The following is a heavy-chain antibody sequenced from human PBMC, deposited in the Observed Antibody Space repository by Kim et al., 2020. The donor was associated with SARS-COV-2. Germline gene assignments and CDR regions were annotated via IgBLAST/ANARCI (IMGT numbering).Heavy chain of an antibody. CDR1: GFTFSSYS. J-gene: IGHJ4*02. CDR3: ARDPRIGVAAPFDY. D-gene: IGHD2-21*01. V-gene: IGHV3-21*01. CDR2: ISSSSSYI. Sequence: GGSLRLSCAASGFTFSSYSMNWVRQAPGKGLEWVSSISSSSSYIYYADSVKGRFTISRDNAKNSLYLQMNSLRAEDTAVYYCARDPRIGVAAPFDYWGQGTLVTVSS.